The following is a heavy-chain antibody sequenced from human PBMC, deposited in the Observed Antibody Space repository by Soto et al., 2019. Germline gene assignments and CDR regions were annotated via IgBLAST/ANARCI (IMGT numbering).Heavy chain of an antibody. Sequence: QVQLQQSGPGLVKPSQTLSLTCTVSGDAISSDYYHWTWIRQSPGKGLEWIGYIHHSGSILYNPSLKSRVTISVDTSKTQFSLHLTSVTAADTAVYFCAREADGGDSLDVCGQVTTVTVSS. CDR2: IHHSGSI. D-gene: IGHD2-21*02. CDR1: GDAISSDYYH. J-gene: IGHJ6*02. CDR3: AREADGGDSLDV. V-gene: IGHV4-30-4*08.